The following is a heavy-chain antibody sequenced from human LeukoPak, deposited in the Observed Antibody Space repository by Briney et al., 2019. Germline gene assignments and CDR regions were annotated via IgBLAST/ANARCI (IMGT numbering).Heavy chain of an antibody. D-gene: IGHD3-22*01. CDR2: FNPSGGST. J-gene: IGHJ5*02. V-gene: IGHV1-46*01. CDR1: GYTFTSYY. CDR3: ARDHGSKGAWFDP. Sequence: GASVKVSCKASGYTFTSYYMHWVRQAPGQGLEWMGIFNPSGGSTSYAQKFQGRVTMTRDTSTSTVYMELSSLRSEDTAVYYCARDHGSKGAWFDPWGQGTLVTVSS.